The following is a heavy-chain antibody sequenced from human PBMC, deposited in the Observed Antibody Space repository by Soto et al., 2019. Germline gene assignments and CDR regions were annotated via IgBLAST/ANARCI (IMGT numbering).Heavy chain of an antibody. Sequence: QVQLVQSGTEVKKPGASVKVSCKASGYTFTGYYMHWVRQAPGQGLEWMGWINPNSGGTNYAQKFQGRVTMTRDTSISTAYMELSRLRSDDTAVYYCARAALRYFDRSDAFDIWGQGTMVTVS. CDR2: INPNSGGT. CDR3: ARAALRYFDRSDAFDI. D-gene: IGHD3-9*01. CDR1: GYTFTGYY. V-gene: IGHV1-2*02. J-gene: IGHJ3*02.